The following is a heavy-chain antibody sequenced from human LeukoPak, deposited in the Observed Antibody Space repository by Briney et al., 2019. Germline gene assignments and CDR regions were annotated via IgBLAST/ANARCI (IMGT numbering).Heavy chain of an antibody. CDR1: GFTYTKHA. D-gene: IGHD3-10*01. V-gene: IGHV3-30*04. Sequence: GGSLRLSCAASGFTYTKHAMHWVRQAPGKGLEWVAVISYDGSNKYYADSVKGRFTISRDNSKNTPYLQMNSLRAEDTAVYYCAKDRRVWYYYDSGTYYTLSDWGQGTLVTVSS. J-gene: IGHJ4*02. CDR2: ISYDGSNK. CDR3: AKDRRVWYYYDSGTYYTLSD.